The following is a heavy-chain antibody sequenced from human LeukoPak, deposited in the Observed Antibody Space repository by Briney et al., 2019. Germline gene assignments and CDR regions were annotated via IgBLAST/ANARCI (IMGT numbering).Heavy chain of an antibody. CDR2: ISAYNGNT. V-gene: IGHV1-18*01. CDR1: GYTFTSYG. J-gene: IGHJ4*02. Sequence: ASVKVSCKASGYTFTSYGISWVRQAPGQGLEWMGWISAYNGNTNYAQKLQGRVTMTTDTSTSTAYKELRSLRSDDTAVYYCARYEDDYVWGSYRYYFDYWGQGTLVTVSS. D-gene: IGHD3-16*02. CDR3: ARYEDDYVWGSYRYYFDY.